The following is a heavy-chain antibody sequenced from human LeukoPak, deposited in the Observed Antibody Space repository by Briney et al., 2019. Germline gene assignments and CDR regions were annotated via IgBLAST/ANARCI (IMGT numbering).Heavy chain of an antibody. CDR2: ISSDGGIE. D-gene: IGHD3-3*01. Sequence: SLRLSCTASKFTLSHYGMQWVRQAPGKGLEWVAVISSDGGIEVYADSVKGRFTLSRDNSINTVDLQMNSLRAEDTAVYYCVKEYHSRGFGAYFDYWGQGTLVTVSS. CDR3: VKEYHSRGFGAYFDY. J-gene: IGHJ4*02. CDR1: KFTLSHYG. V-gene: IGHV3-30*18.